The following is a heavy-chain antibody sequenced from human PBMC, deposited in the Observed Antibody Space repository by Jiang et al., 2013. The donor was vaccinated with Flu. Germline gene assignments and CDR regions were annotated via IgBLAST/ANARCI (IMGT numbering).Heavy chain of an antibody. CDR2: IYTSGST. CDR1: GGSISSYY. Sequence: LLKPSETLSLTCTVSGGSISSYYWSWIRQPAGKGLEWIGRIYTSGSTNYNPSLKSRVTMSVDTSKNQFSLKLSSVTAADTAVYYCARDHYDFWSGNPWFDPWGQGTLVTVSS. V-gene: IGHV4-4*07. CDR3: ARDHYDFWSGNPWFDP. J-gene: IGHJ5*02. D-gene: IGHD3-3*01.